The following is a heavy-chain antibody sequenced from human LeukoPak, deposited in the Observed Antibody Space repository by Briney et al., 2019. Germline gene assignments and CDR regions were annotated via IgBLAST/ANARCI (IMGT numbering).Heavy chain of an antibody. D-gene: IGHD1-26*01. V-gene: IGHV1-2*02. CDR3: ARGAGATLYYYYYMDV. Sequence: GASVKVSCKASGYTFTGYYMHWVRQAPGQGLEWMGWINPSSGGTNYAQKFQGRVTMTRDTSISTAYMELSRLRSDDTAVYYCARGAGATLYYYYYMDVWGKGTTVTVSS. J-gene: IGHJ6*03. CDR1: GYTFTGYY. CDR2: INPSSGGT.